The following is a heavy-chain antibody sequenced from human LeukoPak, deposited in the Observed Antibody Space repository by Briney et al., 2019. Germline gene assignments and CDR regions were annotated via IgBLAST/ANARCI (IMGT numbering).Heavy chain of an antibody. CDR2: IYGGGAT. Sequence: GGSLRVSCAASGLIVSSDYLAWVRQAPGKGLEWISVIYGGGATYYADSVRGRLTISRDNSKNELFLQMNSLRVEDTAVYHCVRLLPASRHYFDYWGQGTLVTVSS. J-gene: IGHJ4*02. D-gene: IGHD6-6*01. CDR1: GLIVSSDY. CDR3: VRLLPASRHYFDY. V-gene: IGHV3-53*01.